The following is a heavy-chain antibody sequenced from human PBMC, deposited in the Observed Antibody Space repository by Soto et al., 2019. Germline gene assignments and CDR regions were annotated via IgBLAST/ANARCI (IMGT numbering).Heavy chain of an antibody. Sequence: QVQLQESGPGLVKPSETLSLTCTVSGGSISSYYWSWIRQPPGKGLEWIGYIYYSGSTNYNPSLKSRVTISVDTSKNQSSLKLSSVTAADTAVYYCARAKTYYYYGMDVWGQGTTVTVSS. CDR3: ARAKTYYYYGMDV. V-gene: IGHV4-59*01. CDR1: GGSISSYY. J-gene: IGHJ6*02. CDR2: IYYSGST.